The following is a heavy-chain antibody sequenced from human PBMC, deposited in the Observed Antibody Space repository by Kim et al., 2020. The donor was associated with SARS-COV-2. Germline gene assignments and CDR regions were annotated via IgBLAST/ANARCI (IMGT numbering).Heavy chain of an antibody. Sequence: ASVKVSCKASGYTFTSYAMHWVRQAPGQRLEWMGWINAGNGNTKYSQKFQGRVTITRDTSASTAYMELSSLRSEDTAVYYCAREISSSWYQYGAFDIWGQGTMVTVSS. CDR1: GYTFTSYA. J-gene: IGHJ3*02. CDR2: INAGNGNT. CDR3: AREISSSWYQYGAFDI. D-gene: IGHD6-13*01. V-gene: IGHV1-3*01.